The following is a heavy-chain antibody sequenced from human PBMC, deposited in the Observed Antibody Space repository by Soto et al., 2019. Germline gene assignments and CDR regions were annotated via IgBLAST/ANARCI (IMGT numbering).Heavy chain of an antibody. J-gene: IGHJ4*02. Sequence: EVQLVESGGAVVQPGGSLRLSCTASGFTFDDYSMEWVRQAPGKGLEWVSLISWNGGSTAYAASVEGRFTISRDNNKNSLYLQMHSLRPEDTAMYYCAKDHDSSRWSSGLDCWGQGALVTVSS. V-gene: IGHV3-43*01. CDR2: ISWNGGST. CDR3: AKDHDSSRWSSGLDC. D-gene: IGHD6-13*01. CDR1: GFTFDDYS.